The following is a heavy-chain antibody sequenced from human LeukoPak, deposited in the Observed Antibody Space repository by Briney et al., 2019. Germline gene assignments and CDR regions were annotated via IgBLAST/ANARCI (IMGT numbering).Heavy chain of an antibody. Sequence: GGSLRLSCVASGFIFTDYGFHWVRQTPGKGLELVAAIWSDATNMYYGNSVKGRFFIQRDDFQNTVYLEMSSLRAEDTAVYYCAKDAQRGFDYSNSFQYWGQGSLVTVSS. J-gene: IGHJ4*02. CDR2: IWSDATNM. D-gene: IGHD4-11*01. CDR1: GFIFTDYG. CDR3: AKDAQRGFDYSNSFQY. V-gene: IGHV3-33*06.